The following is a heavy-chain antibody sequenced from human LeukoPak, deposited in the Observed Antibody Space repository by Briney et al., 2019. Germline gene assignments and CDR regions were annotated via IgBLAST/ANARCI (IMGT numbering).Heavy chain of an antibody. CDR3: ARNAEDYSGYDYLDY. V-gene: IGHV4-59*01. CDR2: IYYSGST. J-gene: IGHJ4*02. D-gene: IGHD5-12*01. CDR1: GGSISSYY. Sequence: SETLSLTCTVSGGSISSYYWSWIRQPPGKGLEWIGYIYYSGSTNYNPSLKSRVTISVDTSKNQFSLKLSSVTAAGTAVYYCARNAEDYSGYDYLDYWGQGTLVTVSS.